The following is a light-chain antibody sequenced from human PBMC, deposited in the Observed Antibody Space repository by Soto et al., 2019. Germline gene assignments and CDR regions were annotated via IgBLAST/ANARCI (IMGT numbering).Light chain of an antibody. CDR1: QSVSSSY. J-gene: IGKJ3*01. Sequence: ETVLTQSPGTLSLSPGERATLSCRASQSVSSSYLAWYQQKPGQAPRLLIYGASSRATGIPDRFSGSGSGTDFTLTISRLEPEDFAVYYCQLYGSSPPSFTFGPGTKVDIK. V-gene: IGKV3-20*01. CDR3: QLYGSSPPSFT. CDR2: GAS.